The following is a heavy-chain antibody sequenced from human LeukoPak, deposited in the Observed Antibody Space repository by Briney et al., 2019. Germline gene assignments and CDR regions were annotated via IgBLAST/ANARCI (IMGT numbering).Heavy chain of an antibody. CDR1: GYTFTSYD. Sequence: ASVKVSCKASGYTFTSYDINWVRQATGQGLEWMGWMNPNSGNTGYAQKFQGRVTMTRNTYISTAYMELSSLRSEDTAVYYCARALIFPNDDAFDIWGQGTMVTVSS. V-gene: IGHV1-8*01. J-gene: IGHJ3*02. CDR3: ARALIFPNDDAFDI. CDR2: MNPNSGNT. D-gene: IGHD2-21*01.